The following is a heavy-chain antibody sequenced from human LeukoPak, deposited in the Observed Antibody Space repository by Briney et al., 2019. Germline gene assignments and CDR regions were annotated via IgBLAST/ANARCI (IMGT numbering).Heavy chain of an antibody. CDR2: IYYSGST. CDR3: ARSARGYCSGGSCYSFDY. J-gene: IGHJ4*02. V-gene: IGHV4-59*01. Sequence: SETLSLTCTVSGGSISSYYWSWIRQPPGKGLEWIGYIYYSGSTNYNPSLKSRVTISVDTSKNQFSLKLSSATAADTAVYYCARSARGYCSGGSCYSFDYWGQGTLVTVSS. CDR1: GGSISSYY. D-gene: IGHD2-15*01.